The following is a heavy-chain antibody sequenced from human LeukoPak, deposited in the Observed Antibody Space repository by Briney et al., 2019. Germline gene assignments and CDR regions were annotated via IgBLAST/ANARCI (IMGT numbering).Heavy chain of an antibody. D-gene: IGHD5-12*01. V-gene: IGHV4-30-4*01. CDR2: IYYSGST. CDR1: GGSISSGDYY. Sequence: SETLSLTCTVSGGSISSGDYYWSWIRQPPGKGLEWIGYIYYSGSTYYNPSLKSRVTISVDTSKNQFSLKLSSLTAADTAVYYCARVNRRYYDYWGQGTLVTVSS. J-gene: IGHJ4*02. CDR3: ARVNRRYYDY.